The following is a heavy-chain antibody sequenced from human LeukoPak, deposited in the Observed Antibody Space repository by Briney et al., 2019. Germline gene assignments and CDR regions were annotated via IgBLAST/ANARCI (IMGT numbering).Heavy chain of an antibody. V-gene: IGHV3-53*01. J-gene: IGHJ4*02. CDR3: ARGLRYSTGWYYFDY. Sequence: PGGSLRLSCAASGFTVSSNDMTWVRQAPGKGLEWVSVIYSGGSTYYADSVKGRFTISRDNSKNTLYLQMNSLRAEDTAVYYCARGLRYSTGWYYFDYWGQGTLVTVSS. CDR2: IYSGGST. D-gene: IGHD6-19*01. CDR1: GFTVSSND.